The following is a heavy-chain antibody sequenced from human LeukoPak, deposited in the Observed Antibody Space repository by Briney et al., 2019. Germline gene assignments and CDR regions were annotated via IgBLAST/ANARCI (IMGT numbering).Heavy chain of an antibody. CDR3: ARTSQLLWFGEGFDY. D-gene: IGHD3-10*01. CDR1: GYTFSGYY. V-gene: IGHV1-2*02. Sequence: ASVKVSCKASGYTFSGYYMHWVRQAPGQGLEWMGWINPNSGGTNYAQKFQGRVTITRDKSISTAYMELSRLRSDDTAVYYCARTSQLLWFGEGFDYWGQGTLVTVSS. CDR2: INPNSGGT. J-gene: IGHJ4*02.